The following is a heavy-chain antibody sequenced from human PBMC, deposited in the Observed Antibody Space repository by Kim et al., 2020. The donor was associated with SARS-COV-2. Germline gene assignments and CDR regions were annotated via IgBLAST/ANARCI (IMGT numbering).Heavy chain of an antibody. D-gene: IGHD6-13*01. CDR1: GGSISSYY. V-gene: IGHV4-59*13. CDR2: IYYSGST. CDR3: ARTSGRYSSSWYPVY. J-gene: IGHJ4*02. Sequence: SETLSLTCTVSGGSISSYYWSWIRQPPGKGLEWIGYIYYSGSTNYNPSLKSRVTISVDTPKNQFSLKLSSVTAADTAVYYCARTSGRYSSSWYPVYWGQGTLVTVSS.